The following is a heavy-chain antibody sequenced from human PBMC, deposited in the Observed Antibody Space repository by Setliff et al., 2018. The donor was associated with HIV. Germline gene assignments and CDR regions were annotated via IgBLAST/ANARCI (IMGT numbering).Heavy chain of an antibody. V-gene: IGHV4-34*01. CDR1: GGSFNGYS. Sequence: PSETLSLTCAVYGGSFNGYSWTWIRQPPGKGLEWIGGIIHSGSINYNPSLKSRVTISVDTYNNQFSLNMNSVNAADTAVYYCARGYASGYDAYGYWGQGTLVTVSS. J-gene: IGHJ4*02. D-gene: IGHD5-12*01. CDR2: IIHSGSI. CDR3: ARGYASGYDAYGY.